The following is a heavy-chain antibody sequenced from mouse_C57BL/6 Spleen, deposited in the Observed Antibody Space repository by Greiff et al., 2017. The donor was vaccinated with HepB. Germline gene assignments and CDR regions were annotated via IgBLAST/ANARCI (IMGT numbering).Heavy chain of an antibody. J-gene: IGHJ1*03. CDR1: GYAFSSYW. V-gene: IGHV1-80*01. CDR2: INPGDGDP. Sequence: QVQLQQSGAELVKPGASVKISCKASGYAFSSYWMNWVKQRPGKGLEWIGQINPGDGDPNYNGKFKGKATLTATKSSSTAYMQLSSLTSEDSAVYFCGRYYDYHWYFDVWGTGTTVTVSS. D-gene: IGHD2-4*01. CDR3: GRYYDYHWYFDV.